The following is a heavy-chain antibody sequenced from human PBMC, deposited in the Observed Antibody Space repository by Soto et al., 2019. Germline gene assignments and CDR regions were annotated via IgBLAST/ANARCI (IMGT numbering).Heavy chain of an antibody. V-gene: IGHV4-30-4*01. CDR2: IYYSGST. Sequence: PSETLSLTCTVPGGSINSGDYYWSWIRQPPGKGLEWIGYIYYSGSTYYNPSLKSRITISVDTSKTQFSLKLSSVTAADTAVYYCARDWYYSDSTGYYHDVFAIWGQGTMVTVSS. J-gene: IGHJ3*02. D-gene: IGHD3-22*01. CDR3: ARDWYYSDSTGYYHDVFAI. CDR1: GGSINSGDYY.